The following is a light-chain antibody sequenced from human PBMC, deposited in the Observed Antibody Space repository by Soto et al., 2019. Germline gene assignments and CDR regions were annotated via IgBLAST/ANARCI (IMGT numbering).Light chain of an antibody. J-gene: IGLJ3*02. CDR1: SSDVGGYNY. CDR3: RSYTSSSTWV. V-gene: IGLV2-14*01. Sequence: QSVLTQPASVSGSPGQSITISCSGTSSDVGGYNYVSWYLQHPGKAPKLMIYEVSNRPSGVSNRFSGSKSGNTASLTISGLQAEDEADYYCRSYTSSSTWVFGGGTQLTVL. CDR2: EVS.